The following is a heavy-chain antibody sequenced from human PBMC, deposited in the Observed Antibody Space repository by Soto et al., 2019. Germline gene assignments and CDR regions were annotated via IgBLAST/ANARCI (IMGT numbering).Heavy chain of an antibody. V-gene: IGHV4-59*08. Sequence: QVQLQESGPGLVKPSETLSLTCTVSGGSIRSYYWSWIRQPPGKGLEWIGYIYYSGSTNYNPSLKSRVTISVDTSKNQFSLKMSSVPAADTAVYYCARLYGLDAFDIWGQGTMVTVSS. J-gene: IGHJ3*02. CDR1: GGSIRSYY. CDR2: IYYSGST. D-gene: IGHD3-16*02. CDR3: ARLYGLDAFDI.